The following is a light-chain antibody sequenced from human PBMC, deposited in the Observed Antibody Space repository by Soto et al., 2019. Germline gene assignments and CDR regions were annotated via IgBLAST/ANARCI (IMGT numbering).Light chain of an antibody. CDR2: GAS. V-gene: IGKV3-20*01. CDR3: QHYGSSPWT. CDR1: QSITNNY. Sequence: EIVLTQSPGTLSLSPGERATLSCRASQSITNNYLAWYQQKPGRAHRLLIYGASSRATGIPDRFSGSGSGTDFTLTISRLEPEDFAMYYCQHYGSSPWTFGQGTKVEIK. J-gene: IGKJ1*01.